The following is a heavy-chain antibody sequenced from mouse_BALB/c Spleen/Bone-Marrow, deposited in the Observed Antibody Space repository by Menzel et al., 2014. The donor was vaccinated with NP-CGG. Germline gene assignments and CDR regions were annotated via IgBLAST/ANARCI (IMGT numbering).Heavy chain of an antibody. J-gene: IGHJ2*01. CDR1: GFTFSYYG. CDR3: ARDSSGYFDY. CDR2: ISSGGSYT. Sequence: EVQVVESGGGLVKPGGSLKLSCAASGFTFSYYGMSWVRQSPEKRLEWVAEISSGGSYTYYPDTVTGRFTISRDNAKNTLHLEMSSLRSEDTAMYYCARDSSGYFDYWGQGTTLTVSS. D-gene: IGHD3-1*01. V-gene: IGHV5-9-4*01.